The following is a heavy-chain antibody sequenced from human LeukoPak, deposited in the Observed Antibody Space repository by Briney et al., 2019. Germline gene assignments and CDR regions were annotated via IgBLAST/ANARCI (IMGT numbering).Heavy chain of an antibody. CDR2: IWYDGSNK. Sequence: GRSLRLSCAASGFTFSSYGMHWVRQAPGRGLEWVAVIWYDGSNKYYADSVKGRFTISRDNSKNTLYLQMNSMRAEDTAVYYCAGSIAVAGTIDYWGQGTLVTVSS. D-gene: IGHD6-19*01. CDR1: GFTFSSYG. V-gene: IGHV3-33*01. J-gene: IGHJ4*02. CDR3: AGSIAVAGTIDY.